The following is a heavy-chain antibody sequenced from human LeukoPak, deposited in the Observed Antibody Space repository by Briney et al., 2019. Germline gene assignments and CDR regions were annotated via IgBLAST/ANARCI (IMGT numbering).Heavy chain of an antibody. CDR3: AKELADYFDY. V-gene: IGHV3-23*01. J-gene: IGHJ4*02. CDR2: ISGSGGST. CDR1: GFTFSSYS. Sequence: GSLTISCAASGFTFSSYSMSWVRQAPGKGLEWVSGISGSGGSTYYAASVKGRFTISRDNSKNTLSLQMNSLRAEDTAVYYCAKELADYFDYWGQGTLVADTS.